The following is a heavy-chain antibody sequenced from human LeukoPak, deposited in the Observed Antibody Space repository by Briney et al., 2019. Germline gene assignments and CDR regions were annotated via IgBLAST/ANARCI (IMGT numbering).Heavy chain of an antibody. D-gene: IGHD1-26*01. CDR2: INPNSGGT. J-gene: IGHJ4*02. V-gene: IGHV1-2*06. Sequence: ASVKVSCKASGYTFTGYYMHWVRQAPGQGLEWMGRINPNSGGTNYAQKFQGRVTMTRDTSISTAYMELSRLRSDDTAVYYCARVPRARSRFDYWGQGTLVTVSS. CDR3: ARVPRARSRFDY. CDR1: GYTFTGYY.